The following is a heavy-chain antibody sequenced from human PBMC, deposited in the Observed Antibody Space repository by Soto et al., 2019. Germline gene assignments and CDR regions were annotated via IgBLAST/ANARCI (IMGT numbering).Heavy chain of an antibody. Sequence: PSETLSLTCTVSGGSISSYYWSWIRQPPGKGLEWIGYIYYSGSTNYNPSLKSRVTISVDTSKNQFSLKLSSVTAADTAVYYCARVYDILTGYGYFDYWGQGTLVTVSS. D-gene: IGHD3-9*01. CDR2: IYYSGST. CDR1: GGSISSYY. CDR3: ARVYDILTGYGYFDY. J-gene: IGHJ4*02. V-gene: IGHV4-59*01.